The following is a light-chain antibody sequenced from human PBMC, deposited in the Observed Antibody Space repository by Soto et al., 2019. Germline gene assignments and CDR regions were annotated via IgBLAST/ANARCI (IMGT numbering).Light chain of an antibody. CDR2: EVS. V-gene: IGLV2-23*02. J-gene: IGLJ1*01. Sequence: QSALTQPASVSGSPGQSITISCTGTSSDVGSYNLVSWYQQHPGKAPKLMIYEVSKRPSGVSNRFSGSKSGNTASLTISGLQAEDEADYCCCSYAGSRRVFGTGTKLTVL. CDR3: CSYAGSRRV. CDR1: SSDVGSYNL.